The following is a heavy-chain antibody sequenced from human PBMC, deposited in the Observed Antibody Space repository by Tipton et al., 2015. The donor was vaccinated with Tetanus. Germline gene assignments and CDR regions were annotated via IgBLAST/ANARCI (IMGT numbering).Heavy chain of an antibody. J-gene: IGHJ4*02. CDR2: IYYGGAT. V-gene: IGHV4-61*08. D-gene: IGHD3-3*01. Sequence: TLSLTCTVSGGPISGGGAYWSWNRQVPGKGLEWLGDIYYGGATQYNPSLESRVTISMDTSKNQVSLRLTSVTAADTAVYYCARANYDFPKKGPFDSWGQGTLVIVSS. CDR3: ARANYDFPKKGPFDS. CDR1: GGPISGGGAY.